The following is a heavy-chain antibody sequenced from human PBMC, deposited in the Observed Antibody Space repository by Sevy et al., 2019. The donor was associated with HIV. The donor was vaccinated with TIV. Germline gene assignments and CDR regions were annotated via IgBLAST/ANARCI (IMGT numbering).Heavy chain of an antibody. D-gene: IGHD6-13*01. J-gene: IGHJ6*02. CDR2: IGTAGDT. Sequence: GGSLRLSCAASGFTFSSYDTHWVRQATGKGLEWVSAIGTAGDTYYPGSVKGRFTISRENAKNSLYLQMNSLRAGDTAVYYCARGVGGRTAAGPDGMDVWGQGTTVTVSS. CDR3: ARGVGGRTAAGPDGMDV. V-gene: IGHV3-13*01. CDR1: GFTFSSYD.